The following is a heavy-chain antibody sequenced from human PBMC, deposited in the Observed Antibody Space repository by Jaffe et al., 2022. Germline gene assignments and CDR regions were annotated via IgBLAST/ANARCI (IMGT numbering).Heavy chain of an antibody. J-gene: IGHJ4*02. CDR2: IRYDGSNK. D-gene: IGHD3-22*01. Sequence: QVQLVESGGGVVQPGGSLRLSCAASGFTFSSYGMHWVRQAPGKGLEWVAFIRYDGSNKYYADSVKGRFTISRDNSKNTLYLQMNSLRAEDTAVYYCAKPAHYYDSSGSFDYWGQGTLVTVSS. CDR3: AKPAHYYDSSGSFDY. CDR1: GFTFSSYG. V-gene: IGHV3-30*02.